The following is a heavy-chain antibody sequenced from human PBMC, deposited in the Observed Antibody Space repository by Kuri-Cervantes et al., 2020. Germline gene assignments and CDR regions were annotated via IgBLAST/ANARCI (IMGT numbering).Heavy chain of an antibody. J-gene: IGHJ3*02. D-gene: IGHD2/OR15-2a*01. CDR2: ISSSRSTI. V-gene: IGHV3-48*01. Sequence: LSLTCAASGFTFSSYSMNWVRQAPGKGLEWVSYISSSRSTIYYADSVKGRFTISRDNAKNSLYLQMNSLRAEDTTVYYCARGISTASKAFDIWGQGTMVTVSS. CDR1: GFTFSSYS. CDR3: ARGISTASKAFDI.